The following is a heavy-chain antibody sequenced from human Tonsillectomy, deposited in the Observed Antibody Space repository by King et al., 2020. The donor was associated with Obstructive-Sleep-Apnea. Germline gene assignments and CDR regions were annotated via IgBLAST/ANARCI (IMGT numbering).Heavy chain of an antibody. D-gene: IGHD5-12*01. CDR3: AREHSGQKADY. CDR2: IYYSVST. J-gene: IGHJ4*02. V-gene: IGHV4-39*06. CDR1: GDSVNNNNYY. Sequence: QLQESGPGLGKPSETLSLTCTVSGDSVNNNNYYWGCIRQPPWKGLGWSGCIYYSVSTFYNPSLKSRVTISLDTSTNQFPLKLSSVTAADTAIYYCAREHSGQKADYWGQGTLVTVSS.